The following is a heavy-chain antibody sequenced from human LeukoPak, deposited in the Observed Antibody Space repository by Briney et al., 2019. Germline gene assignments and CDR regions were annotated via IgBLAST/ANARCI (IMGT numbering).Heavy chain of an antibody. CDR1: GGSISSGDYP. V-gene: IGHV4-30-2*01. CDR2: IFHTGHT. CDR3: ARGFYGSGSQFDY. J-gene: IGHJ4*02. Sequence: SETLSLTCAVSGGSISSGDYPWSWIRQPPGKGLEWLGYIFHTGHTSYNPSLKSRVTISVDMSKNQLSLKLSSVTAADTAVYYCARGFYGSGSQFDYWGQGTLVTVSS. D-gene: IGHD3-10*01.